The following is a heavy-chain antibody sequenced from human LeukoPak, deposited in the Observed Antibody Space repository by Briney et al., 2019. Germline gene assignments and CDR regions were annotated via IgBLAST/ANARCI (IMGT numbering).Heavy chain of an antibody. Sequence: VASVKVSCKASGYTFTGYYMHWVRQAPGQGLEWMGWINPNSGGTNYAQKFQGRVTMTRDTSISTAYMELSRLRSDDTAVYYCARDPTYYDFWSGYYTAMGYYYYYMDVWGKGTTVTVSS. V-gene: IGHV1-2*02. CDR2: INPNSGGT. CDR1: GYTFTGYY. D-gene: IGHD3-3*01. J-gene: IGHJ6*03. CDR3: ARDPTYYDFWSGYYTAMGYYYYYMDV.